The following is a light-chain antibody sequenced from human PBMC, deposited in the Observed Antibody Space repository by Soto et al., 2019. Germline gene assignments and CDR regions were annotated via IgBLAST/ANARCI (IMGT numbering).Light chain of an antibody. CDR1: SSEIGAYNF. CDR2: DVN. CDR3: TSWTTSTTMI. J-gene: IGLJ2*01. Sequence: QSALTQPASVSGSPGQSITISCTGTSSEIGAYNFVSWYQQHPGKAPKLMLYDVNIRPSGVSNRFSGSKSGNTASLTISGLQAEDEADYYRTSWTTSTTMIFGGGTKVT. V-gene: IGLV2-14*03.